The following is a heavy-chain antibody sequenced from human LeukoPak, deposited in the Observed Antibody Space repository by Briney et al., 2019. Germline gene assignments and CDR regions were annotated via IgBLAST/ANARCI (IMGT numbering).Heavy chain of an antibody. D-gene: IGHD6-13*01. Sequence: GGSLRLSCAASGFTFNNYAMSWVRQAPGKGLEWVSGISGSGGTTYYAGSVKGRFSISRDNAKNSLYLQMNSLRAEDTAVYYCARDLAALIAAALGPWGQGTLVTVSS. CDR2: ISGSGGTT. CDR1: GFTFNNYA. J-gene: IGHJ5*02. CDR3: ARDLAALIAAALGP. V-gene: IGHV3-23*01.